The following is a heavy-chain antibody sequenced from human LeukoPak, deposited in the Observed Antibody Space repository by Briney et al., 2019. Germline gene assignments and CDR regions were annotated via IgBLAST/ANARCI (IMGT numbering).Heavy chain of an antibody. V-gene: IGHV4-30-2*01. CDR3: AREGERYCSSTSCYEGWFDP. Sequence: SETLCLTCAVSGGSISSGGYSWSWIRQPPGKGLEWIGYIYHSGSTYYNPSLKSRVTISVDRSKNQFSLKLSSVTAADTAVYYCAREGERYCSSTSCYEGWFDPWGQGTLVTVSS. D-gene: IGHD2-2*01. CDR1: GGSISSGGYS. J-gene: IGHJ5*02. CDR2: IYHSGST.